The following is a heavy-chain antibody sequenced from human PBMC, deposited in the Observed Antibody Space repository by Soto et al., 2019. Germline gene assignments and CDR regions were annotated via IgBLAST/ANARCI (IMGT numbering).Heavy chain of an antibody. CDR3: ARGSWDDVTGHYYMDV. CDR1: GDSVSSNSAA. J-gene: IGHJ6*03. V-gene: IGHV6-1*01. D-gene: IGHD1-1*01. Sequence: QAQLQQSGPGLVKPSQTLSLTCDISGDSVSSNSAAWNWIRQTPSRGLEWLGRTYYRSKWYINYAVSVKSRITVNPDTSKNQFSLQLNSVTPEDTAVYYCARGSWDDVTGHYYMDVWGKGTTVTVSS. CDR2: TYYRSKWYI.